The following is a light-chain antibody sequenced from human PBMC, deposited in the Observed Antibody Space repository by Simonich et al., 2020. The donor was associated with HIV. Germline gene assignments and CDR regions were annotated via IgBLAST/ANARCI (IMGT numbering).Light chain of an antibody. CDR3: QQRSNWPLT. Sequence: IVMTQSPATLSVSPGERATLSCRASQSVSSNLACYQQRPGQAPRLLIYDASNRATGIPARFSGSGSGTDFTLTISSLEPEDFAVYYCQQRSNWPLTFGGGTKVEIK. V-gene: IGKV3-11*01. J-gene: IGKJ4*01. CDR1: QSVSSN. CDR2: DAS.